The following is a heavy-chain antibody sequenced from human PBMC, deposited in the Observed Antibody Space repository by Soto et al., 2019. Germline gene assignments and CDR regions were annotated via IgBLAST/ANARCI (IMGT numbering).Heavy chain of an antibody. V-gene: IGHV3-33*01. J-gene: IGHJ4*02. CDR2: IWYDGINK. CDR1: GCTFNTYG. Sequence: QVQLVESGGGVVQPGRSLRLSCAASGCTFNTYGMHWVRQAPGKGLEWVSVIWYDGINKDYADSVKGRFTISRDNSKNTLYLQMSSLRAEDTAVYYCARDKSQRFDYWGQGTLVTVSS. CDR3: ARDKSQRFDY.